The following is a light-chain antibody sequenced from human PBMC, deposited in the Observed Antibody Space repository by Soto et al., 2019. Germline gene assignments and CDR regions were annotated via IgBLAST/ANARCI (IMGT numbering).Light chain of an antibody. CDR2: GAS. V-gene: IGKV3-15*01. CDR3: QQYNNWPPFT. CDR1: QSVNSN. J-gene: IGKJ2*01. Sequence: EIVMTQSPATLSVSPGERATLSCRASQSVNSNLAWYQQQPRQAPGLLIYGASTRATGIPARVSGSGSGTEFTLTISSLQSEDFAVYYCQQYNNWPPFTFGQGTKLEIK.